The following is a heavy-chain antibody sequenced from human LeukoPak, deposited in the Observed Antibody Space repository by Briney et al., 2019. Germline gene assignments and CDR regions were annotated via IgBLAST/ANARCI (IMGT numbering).Heavy chain of an antibody. D-gene: IGHD6-13*01. V-gene: IGHV3-21*01. Sequence: PGRSLRLSCAASGFTFSSYGMHWVRQAPGKGLEWVSSISSSSSYIYYADSVKGRFTISRDNAKNSLYLQMNSLRAEDTAVYYCARGYSSRHWFDPWGQGTLVTVSS. CDR2: ISSSSSYI. CDR1: GFTFSSYG. J-gene: IGHJ5*02. CDR3: ARGYSSRHWFDP.